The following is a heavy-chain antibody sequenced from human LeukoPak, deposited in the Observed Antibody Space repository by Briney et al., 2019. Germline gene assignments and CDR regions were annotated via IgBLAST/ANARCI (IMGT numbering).Heavy chain of an antibody. J-gene: IGHJ4*02. V-gene: IGHV3-30*02. CDR2: IRYDGSNK. CDR3: AKDPYSSSWYGSVFDY. CDR1: GFTFSSYG. D-gene: IGHD6-13*01. Sequence: PGGSLRLSCAASGFTFSSYGMHWVRQAPGKGLEWVAFIRYDGSNKYYADSVKGRFTISRDNSKNTLYLQMNSLRAEDTAVYYCAKDPYSSSWYGSVFDYWGQGTLVTVSS.